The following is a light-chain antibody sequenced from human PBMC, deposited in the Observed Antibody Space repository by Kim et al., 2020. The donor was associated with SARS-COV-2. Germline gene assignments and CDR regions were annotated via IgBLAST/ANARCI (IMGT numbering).Light chain of an antibody. V-gene: IGLV3-9*01. CDR2: RDT. CDR1: NIGSKN. J-gene: IGLJ2*01. CDR3: QVWDSNTVV. Sequence: SYELTQPLSVSVALGQTARITCGGNNIGSKNVHWYQQKPGQAPVLVIYRDTNRPSGIPERFSGSNSGNTAALTISRAQAGDEADYNCQVWDSNTVVFGGGTQLTVL.